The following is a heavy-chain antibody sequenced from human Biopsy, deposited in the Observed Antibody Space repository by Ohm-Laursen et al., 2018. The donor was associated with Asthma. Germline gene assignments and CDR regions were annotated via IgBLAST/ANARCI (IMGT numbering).Heavy chain of an antibody. CDR3: ARGDSSNWSHYYFDY. CDR2: IYSGGTS. CDR1: GFTVSTNG. Sequence: SLRLSCTASGFTVSTNGMFWVRQAPGKGLEWVSVIYSGGTSHTADSVRGRFTISRDYSKNTLYLQMHSLRAEDTAVYYCARGDSSNWSHYYFDYWGQGTLVTVSS. V-gene: IGHV3-53*01. D-gene: IGHD3-22*01. J-gene: IGHJ4*02.